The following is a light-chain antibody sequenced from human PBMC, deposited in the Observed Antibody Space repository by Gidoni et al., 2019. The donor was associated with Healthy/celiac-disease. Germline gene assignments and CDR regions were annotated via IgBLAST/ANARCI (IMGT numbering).Light chain of an antibody. CDR3: CSYAGSYTLV. CDR2: DFS. CDR1: SSDVGGYNY. Sequence: QSALTQPRSVSVSPGQSVTISCTGTSSDVGGYNYVSWYHQHPGKAPKLMIYDFSKRPSGVPDRFSGSKSGNTASLTISGLQAEDEADYYCCSYAGSYTLVFGGGTKLTVL. V-gene: IGLV2-11*01. J-gene: IGLJ2*01.